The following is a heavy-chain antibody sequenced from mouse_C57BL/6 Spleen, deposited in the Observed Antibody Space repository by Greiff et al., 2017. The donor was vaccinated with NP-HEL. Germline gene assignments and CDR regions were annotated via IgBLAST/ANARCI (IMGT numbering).Heavy chain of an antibody. V-gene: IGHV3-6*01. J-gene: IGHJ4*01. CDR1: GYSITSGYY. CDR3: ARNYGSSYDYAMDY. D-gene: IGHD1-1*01. Sequence: EESGPGLVKPSQSLSLTCSVTGYSITSGYYWNWIRQFPGNKLEWMGYISYDGSNNYNPSLKNRISITRDTSKNQFFLKLNSVTTEDTATYYCARNYGSSYDYAMDYWGQGTSVTVSS. CDR2: ISYDGSN.